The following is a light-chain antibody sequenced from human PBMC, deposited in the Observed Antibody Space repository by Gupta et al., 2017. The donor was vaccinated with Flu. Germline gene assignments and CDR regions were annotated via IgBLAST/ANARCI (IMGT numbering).Light chain of an antibody. V-gene: IGKV3-20*01. CDR1: QRGRSSY. Sequence: GTMFSLPGGRSTLSCRTNQRGRSSYLAWYQQKPGQAPRLLIYGASSRATGIPDRFSASGSGTDFTLTISRLEPEDFAVYYCQQYGSSAKTFGQGTRLEIK. CDR3: QQYGSSAKT. CDR2: GAS. J-gene: IGKJ2*01.